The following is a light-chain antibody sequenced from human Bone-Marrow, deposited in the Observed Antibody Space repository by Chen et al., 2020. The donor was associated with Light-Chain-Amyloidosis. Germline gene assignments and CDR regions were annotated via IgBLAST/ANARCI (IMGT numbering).Light chain of an antibody. Sequence: QSVLTQPPSASGTPGQRVTISCSGGSSNIGRKPVYWYQQLPGAAPQLLIYENNQRPSVVPARLSGSKSGTSASLAISEVRAEDEADYHCAAWDDALIGAGFGGGTKVTVL. CDR2: ENN. V-gene: IGLV1-47*01. CDR3: AAWDDALIGAG. CDR1: SSNIGRKP. J-gene: IGLJ3*02.